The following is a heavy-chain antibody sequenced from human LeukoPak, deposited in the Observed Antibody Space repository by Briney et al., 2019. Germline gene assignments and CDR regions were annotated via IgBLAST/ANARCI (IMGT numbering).Heavy chain of an antibody. CDR2: INHSGST. V-gene: IGHV4-34*01. CDR1: GGSFSGYY. Sequence: SETLSLTCAVYGGSFSGYYWSWIRQPPGKGLEWIGEINHSGSTNYNPSLKSRVTISVDTSKNQFSLKLSSVTAADTAVYYCARGFPLWGWLHYNWYFDLWGRGTLVTVSS. J-gene: IGHJ2*01. D-gene: IGHD5-24*01. CDR3: ARGFPLWGWLHYNWYFDL.